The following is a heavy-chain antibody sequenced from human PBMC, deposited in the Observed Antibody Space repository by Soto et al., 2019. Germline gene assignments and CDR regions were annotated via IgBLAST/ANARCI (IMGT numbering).Heavy chain of an antibody. D-gene: IGHD6-6*01. CDR2: ISGSGGST. V-gene: IGHV3-23*01. Sequence: GGSLRLCCAASGFTFSTYAMSWVRQAPGKGLEWVSGISGSGGSTYYADSVKGRLTVSRDNSNNTLYLQMNSLRADDTAVYYCAKAGYISPSPGMDVWGQGTTVTVSS. CDR3: AKAGYISPSPGMDV. J-gene: IGHJ6*02. CDR1: GFTFSTYA.